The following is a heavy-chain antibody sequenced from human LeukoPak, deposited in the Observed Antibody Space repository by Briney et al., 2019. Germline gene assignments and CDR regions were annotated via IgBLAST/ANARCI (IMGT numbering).Heavy chain of an antibody. V-gene: IGHV1-2*02. CDR1: GYAFTDYY. Sequence: ASVKVSCKASGYAFTDYYMHWVRQAPGQGLEWMGWINPNSGGTDYAQKLQGRVTMTRDTSISTAYMELSSLRSDDTAVYYCARDSYDFWSGRYYGMDVWGQGTTVTVSS. J-gene: IGHJ6*02. CDR3: ARDSYDFWSGRYYGMDV. D-gene: IGHD3-3*01. CDR2: INPNSGGT.